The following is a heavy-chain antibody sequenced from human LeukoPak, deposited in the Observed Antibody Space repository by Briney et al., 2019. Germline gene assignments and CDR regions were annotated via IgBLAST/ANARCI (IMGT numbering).Heavy chain of an antibody. Sequence: GGSLRLSCVASAFTFRSYSMNWARQAPGKGLEWVSSISSSSTYIYYADSVKGRFTISRDNANNSLYLQMNSLRADDTAVYYAARHITRDIITGSLRAYFDAWGQGTLVTVSS. V-gene: IGHV3-21*01. CDR1: AFTFRSYS. J-gene: IGHJ4*02. CDR2: ISSSSTYI. CDR3: ARHITRDIITGSLRAYFDA. D-gene: IGHD3-9*01.